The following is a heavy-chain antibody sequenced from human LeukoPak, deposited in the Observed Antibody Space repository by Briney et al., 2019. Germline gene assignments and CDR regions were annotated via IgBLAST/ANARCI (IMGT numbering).Heavy chain of an antibody. CDR1: GGSISSYY. D-gene: IGHD1-1*01. CDR2: IYYSGST. Sequence: SETLSLTCTVSGGSISSYYWSWIRQPPGKGLEWLGYIYYSGSTNYNPSLKSRVTISVDTSKNQFSLKLSSVTAADTAVYYCARGPSKLDNWFDPWGQGTLVTVSS. V-gene: IGHV4-59*01. J-gene: IGHJ5*02. CDR3: ARGPSKLDNWFDP.